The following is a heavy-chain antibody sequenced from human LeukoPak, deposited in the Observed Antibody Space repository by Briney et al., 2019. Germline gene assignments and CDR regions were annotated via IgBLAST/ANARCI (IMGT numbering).Heavy chain of an antibody. Sequence: SETLSLTCAVSGYSISSGYYWGWIRQPPGKGLEWIGSIYHSGSTYYNPSLKSRVTISVDTSKNQFSLKLSSVTAADTAVYYCARGREQQTLFYWGREPWSPSPQ. CDR1: GYSISSGYY. V-gene: IGHV4-38-2*01. D-gene: IGHD6-13*01. J-gene: IGHJ4*02. CDR2: IYHSGST. CDR3: ARGREQQTLFY.